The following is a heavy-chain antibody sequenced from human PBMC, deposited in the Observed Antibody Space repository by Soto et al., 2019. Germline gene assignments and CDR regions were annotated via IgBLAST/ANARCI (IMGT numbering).Heavy chain of an antibody. D-gene: IGHD6-13*01. CDR1: GGSFSGYY. Sequence: SETLSLTCAVYGGSFSGYYWSWIRQPPGKGLEWIGEINHSGSTNYNPSLKSRVTISVDTSKNQFSLKLSSVTAADTAVYYCARVIAAAGTHWFDPWGQGTLVTVSS. CDR3: ARVIAAAGTHWFDP. CDR2: INHSGST. J-gene: IGHJ5*02. V-gene: IGHV4-34*01.